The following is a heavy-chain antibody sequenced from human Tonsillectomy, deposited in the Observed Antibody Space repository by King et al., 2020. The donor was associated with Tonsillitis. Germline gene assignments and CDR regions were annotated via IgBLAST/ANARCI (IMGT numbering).Heavy chain of an antibody. J-gene: IGHJ5*02. Sequence: QLQESGPGLVKPSQTLSLTCTVSGGSVSSAIYYWSWIRTPAGQGLEWIGRVYTSGTTNYNPSLRSRLTMSVDTTKNQFSLKLSSVTAEDTAVYYCAREYYDFVFDPWGQGTLVTVSS. CDR3: AREYYDFVFDP. CDR2: VYTSGTT. CDR1: GGSVSSAIYY. D-gene: IGHD3-3*01. V-gene: IGHV4-61*02.